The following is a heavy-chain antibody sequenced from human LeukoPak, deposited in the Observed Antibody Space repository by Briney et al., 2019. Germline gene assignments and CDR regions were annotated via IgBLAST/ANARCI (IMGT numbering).Heavy chain of an antibody. J-gene: IGHJ4*02. D-gene: IGHD2-15*01. Sequence: ASVKVSCKASGYTFTSYGISWVRQAPGQGLEWMGWISAYNGNTNYAQKLQGRVTMTTDTSTSTAYMELRSLRSDDTAVYYCARDLRYCSGGSCYPADYWGQGTLVTVSS. CDR3: ARDLRYCSGGSCYPADY. CDR1: GYTFTSYG. CDR2: ISAYNGNT. V-gene: IGHV1-18*01.